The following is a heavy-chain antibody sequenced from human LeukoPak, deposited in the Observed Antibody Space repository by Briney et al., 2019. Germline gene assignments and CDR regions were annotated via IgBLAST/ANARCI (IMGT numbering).Heavy chain of an antibody. CDR2: IYSGGAA. V-gene: IGHV3-66*01. CDR1: GFTVSNTH. J-gene: IGHJ4*02. D-gene: IGHD6-13*01. Sequence: GGSLRLSCAASGFTVSNTHMGWVRQAPGKGLEWVSVIYSGGAAYYPDSVKGRFTISRDNSKNTLYLQMNSLRAEDTAVYYCARDLAAAGTTLDYWGQGTLVTVSS. CDR3: ARDLAAAGTTLDY.